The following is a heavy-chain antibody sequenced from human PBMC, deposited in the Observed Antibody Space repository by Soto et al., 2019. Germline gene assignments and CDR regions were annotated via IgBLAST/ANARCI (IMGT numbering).Heavy chain of an antibody. CDR2: INPNSGGT. V-gene: IGHV1-2*04. CDR1: GYTFTGYY. Sequence: ASVKVSCKASGYTFTGYYMHWVRQAPGQGLEWMGWINPNSGGTNYAQKFQGWVTMTRDTSISTAYMELSRLRSDDTAVYYCARGSVSSQYGSGPHMMDVWGQGTTVTVSS. J-gene: IGHJ6*02. D-gene: IGHD3-10*01. CDR3: ARGSVSSQYGSGPHMMDV.